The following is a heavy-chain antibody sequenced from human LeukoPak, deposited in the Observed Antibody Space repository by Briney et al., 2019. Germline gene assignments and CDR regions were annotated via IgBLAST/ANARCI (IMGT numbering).Heavy chain of an antibody. CDR3: ARESRYYDSSGYYFLSRGAFDI. J-gene: IGHJ3*02. V-gene: IGHV4-59*01. Sequence: SETLSLTCTVSGGSISSYYWSWIRQPPGKGLEWIGYIYYSGSTNYNPSLKSRVTISVDTSKNQFSLKLSSVTAADTAVYYCARESRYYDSSGYYFLSRGAFDIWGQGTMVTVSS. D-gene: IGHD3-22*01. CDR1: GGSISSYY. CDR2: IYYSGST.